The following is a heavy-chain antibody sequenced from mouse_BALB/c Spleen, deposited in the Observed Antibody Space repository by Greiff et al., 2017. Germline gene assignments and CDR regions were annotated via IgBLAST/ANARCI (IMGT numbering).Heavy chain of an antibody. CDR3: TSYGYEDYFDD. Sequence: VQLQQSGTVLARPGASVKMSCKASGYTFTSYWMHWVKQRPGQGLEWIGAIYPGNSDTSYNQKFKGKAKLTAVTSTSTAYMELSSLTNEDSAVYYCTSYGYEDYFDDWGQGTTLTVSS. D-gene: IGHD1-2*01. CDR2: IYPGNSDT. V-gene: IGHV1-5*01. J-gene: IGHJ2*01. CDR1: GYTFTSYW.